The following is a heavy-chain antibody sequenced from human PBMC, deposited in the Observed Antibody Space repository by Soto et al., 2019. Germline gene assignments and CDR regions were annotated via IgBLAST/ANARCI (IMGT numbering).Heavy chain of an antibody. J-gene: IGHJ4*02. Sequence: GGSLRLSCAASGFTFSSYWMSWVRQAPGKGLEWVANIKQDGSETYYVDSVKGRFTISRDNAKNSLYLQMNSLRAEDMAVYYCARGRFLEWVVFDYWGQGTLVTVSS. V-gene: IGHV3-7*01. CDR1: GFTFSSYW. CDR2: IKQDGSET. CDR3: ARGRFLEWVVFDY. D-gene: IGHD3-3*01.